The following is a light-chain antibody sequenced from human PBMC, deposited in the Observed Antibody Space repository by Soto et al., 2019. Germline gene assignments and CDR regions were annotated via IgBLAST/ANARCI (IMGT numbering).Light chain of an antibody. CDR3: QQYKNWPPYT. CDR2: GAS. Sequence: EVVMTQSPATLSVSPGERVTLSCRASQGVSSNLAWYQQKPGQAPRLLIYGASTRATGIPARFSGSGSGTEFTLTISSLQSGDFAIYYCQQYKNWPPYTFGQGTKLEIK. CDR1: QGVSSN. J-gene: IGKJ2*01. V-gene: IGKV3-15*01.